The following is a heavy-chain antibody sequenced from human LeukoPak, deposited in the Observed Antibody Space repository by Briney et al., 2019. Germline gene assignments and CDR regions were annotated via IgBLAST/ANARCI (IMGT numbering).Heavy chain of an antibody. D-gene: IGHD2-15*01. V-gene: IGHV4-61*02. CDR2: IYTSGST. CDR1: GGSISSGSYY. J-gene: IGHJ4*02. CDR3: ARDVREKGYCSGGSCYQ. Sequence: SLTLSLTCTVSGGSISSGSYYWSWIRQPAGKGLEWIGRIYTSGSTNYNPSLKSRVTISVDTSKNQFSLKLSSVTAADTAVYYCARDVREKGYCSGGSCYQWGQGTLVTVSS.